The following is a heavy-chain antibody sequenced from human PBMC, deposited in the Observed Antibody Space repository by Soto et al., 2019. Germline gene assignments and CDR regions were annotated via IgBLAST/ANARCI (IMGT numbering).Heavy chain of an antibody. CDR2: IIPIFGTA. D-gene: IGHD2-15*01. V-gene: IGHV1-69*13. J-gene: IGHJ5*02. Sequence: SVKVSCKASGGTFSSYAISWVRQAPGQGLEWMGGIIPIFGTANYAQKFQGRVTITADESTSTAYMELSSLRSEDTAVYYCARDDDCSGGSCYFNWFDPWGQGTLVTVSS. CDR3: ARDDDCSGGSCYFNWFDP. CDR1: GGTFSSYA.